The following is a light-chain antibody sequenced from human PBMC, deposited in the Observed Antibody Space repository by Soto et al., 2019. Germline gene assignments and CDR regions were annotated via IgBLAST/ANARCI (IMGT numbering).Light chain of an antibody. V-gene: IGKV3D-20*01. J-gene: IGKJ2*01. CDR3: QQYGTAPYT. CDR2: DAS. Sequence: EIVLTQSPGTLSLSPGERASLSCGASQSVRTSLAWYQHKPGLAPRLLIYDASSRATGIPDRFSGSGSGTDFTLTISRLETEDFAVDFCQQYGTAPYTFGQGTKLEIK. CDR1: QSVRTS.